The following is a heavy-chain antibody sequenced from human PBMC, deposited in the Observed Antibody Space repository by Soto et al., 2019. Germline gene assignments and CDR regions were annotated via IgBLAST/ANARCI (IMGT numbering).Heavy chain of an antibody. Sequence: GGSLRLSCAASGFTSSSYGMHWVRQAPGKGLEWVAIISFDGNNKYYADSVKGRFTVSRDKSKNTLHLQMNSLRTEDTAVYYCAKSQDRDCSGGSCHGFDFWGQGTLVTVSS. CDR2: ISFDGNNK. V-gene: IGHV3-30*18. CDR3: AKSQDRDCSGGSCHGFDF. J-gene: IGHJ4*02. D-gene: IGHD2-15*01. CDR1: GFTSSSYG.